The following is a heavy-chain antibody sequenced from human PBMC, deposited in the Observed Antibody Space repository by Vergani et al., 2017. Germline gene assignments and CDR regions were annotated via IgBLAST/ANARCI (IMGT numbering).Heavy chain of an antibody. D-gene: IGHD3-22*01. CDR2: IWYDGSNK. CDR3: ARGAYYYASSDYPGAFDI. CDR1: GFTFSSYG. Sequence: QLQLVESGGGVVQPGRSLRLSCAASGFTFSSYGMHWVRQAPGKGLEWVAVIWYDGSNKYYADSVKGRFTISRDNSKNTLYLQMNSLRAEDTAVYYCARGAYYYASSDYPGAFDIWGQGTMVTVSS. V-gene: IGHV3-33*01. J-gene: IGHJ3*02.